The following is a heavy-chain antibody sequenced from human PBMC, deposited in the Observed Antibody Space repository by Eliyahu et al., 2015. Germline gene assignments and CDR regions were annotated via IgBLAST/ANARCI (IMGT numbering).Heavy chain of an antibody. V-gene: IGHV3-21*01. J-gene: IGHJ5*02. Sequence: VDLVESGGGLVKPGGSLRLSCGAXXFTFSSYKMNWVRQAPGKGLEWGSSITGSGDSTSYADSVRGRFTISRDNAKKSLHLQMNSLRADDTAIYYCATNVDTALDDWFDPWGQGTLVTVSS. D-gene: IGHD5-18*01. CDR1: XFTFSSYK. CDR3: ATNVDTALDDWFDP. CDR2: ITGSGDST.